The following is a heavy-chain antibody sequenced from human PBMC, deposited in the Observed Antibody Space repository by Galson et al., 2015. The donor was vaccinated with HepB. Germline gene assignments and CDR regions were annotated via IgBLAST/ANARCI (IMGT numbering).Heavy chain of an antibody. V-gene: IGHV3-30*18. CDR3: AKDLTYSSGWCGHGMDV. CDR1: GFTFSSYG. Sequence: SLRLSCAASGFTFSSYGMHWVRQAPGKGLEWVAVISYDGSNKYYADSVKGRFTISRDNSKNTLYLQMNSLRAEDTAVYYCAKDLTYSSGWCGHGMDVWGQGTTVTVSS. D-gene: IGHD6-19*01. CDR2: ISYDGSNK. J-gene: IGHJ6*02.